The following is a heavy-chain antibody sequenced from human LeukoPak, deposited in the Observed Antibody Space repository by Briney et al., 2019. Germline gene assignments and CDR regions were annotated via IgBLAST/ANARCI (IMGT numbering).Heavy chain of an antibody. D-gene: IGHD1-26*01. Sequence: SETLSLTCTVSGGSISSYYWSWIRQPPGKGLEWIGYVYYSGSTNYNPSLKSRVTISVDTSKNQFSLKLSSVTAADTAVYYCACTPRRGGSLNYWGQGTLVTVSS. CDR2: VYYSGST. V-gene: IGHV4-59*01. CDR3: ACTPRRGGSLNY. J-gene: IGHJ4*02. CDR1: GGSISSYY.